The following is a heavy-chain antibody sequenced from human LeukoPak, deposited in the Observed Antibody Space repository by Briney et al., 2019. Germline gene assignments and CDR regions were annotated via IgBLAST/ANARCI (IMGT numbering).Heavy chain of an antibody. CDR3: ARIASHSSSWYDGGF. CDR1: EFTFSTYG. CDR2: ISYDGSYK. Sequence: PGGSLRLSCAASEFTFSTYGMHWVRQAPGKGLEWVAVISYDGSYKFYADSVKGRFTISRDNSKSTLYLQMNSLRAEDTGVYYCARIASHSSSWYDGGFWGQGTLVTVSS. D-gene: IGHD6-13*01. J-gene: IGHJ4*02. V-gene: IGHV3-30*03.